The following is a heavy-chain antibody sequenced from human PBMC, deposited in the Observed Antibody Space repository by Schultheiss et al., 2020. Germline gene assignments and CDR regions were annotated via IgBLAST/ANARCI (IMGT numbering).Heavy chain of an antibody. CDR3: AKPAIVGAAYFDY. Sequence: GGSLRLSCAASGFTFSSYAMNWVRQAPGKGPEWVSSITDSGGSAFYADSVRGRFTISRDNSKNTLYLQMSSLRAEDSAVYYCAKPAIVGAAYFDYWGQGTLVNVSS. V-gene: IGHV3-23*01. CDR2: ITDSGGSA. CDR1: GFTFSSYA. D-gene: IGHD1-26*01. J-gene: IGHJ4*02.